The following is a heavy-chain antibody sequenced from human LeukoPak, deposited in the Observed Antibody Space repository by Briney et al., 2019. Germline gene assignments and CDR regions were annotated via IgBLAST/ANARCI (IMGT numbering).Heavy chain of an antibody. CDR3: ARRPTKGYCSSTSCRPNWFDP. Sequence: SETLSLTCAVYGGSFSGYYWSWIRQPPGKGLEWIGEINHSGSTSYNPSLKSRVTISVDTSKNQFSLKLSSVTAADTAVYYCARRPTKGYCSSTSCRPNWFDPWGQGTLVTVSS. V-gene: IGHV4-34*01. D-gene: IGHD2-2*01. J-gene: IGHJ5*02. CDR1: GGSFSGYY. CDR2: INHSGST.